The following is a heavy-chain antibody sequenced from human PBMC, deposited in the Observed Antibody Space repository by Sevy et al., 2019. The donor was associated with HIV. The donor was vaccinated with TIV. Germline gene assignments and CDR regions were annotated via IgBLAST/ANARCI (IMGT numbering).Heavy chain of an antibody. CDR1: GFSFSHYW. CDR2: IKQDESGK. D-gene: IGHD3-22*01. Sequence: GGSLRLSCAASGFSFSHYWMHWVRQAPGKGLEWVANIKQDESGKYYVASVKSRFTISRDNAKNSVYQQMNSLIPEDTAIHYCARGNSGSFDYWGQGTLVTVSS. V-gene: IGHV3-7*04. J-gene: IGHJ4*02. CDR3: ARGNSGSFDY.